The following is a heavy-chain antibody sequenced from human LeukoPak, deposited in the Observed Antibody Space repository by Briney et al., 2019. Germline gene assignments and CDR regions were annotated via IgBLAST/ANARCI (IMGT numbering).Heavy chain of an antibody. V-gene: IGHV3-7*01. CDR3: ARGAPYCSPTSCIGLDY. CDR2: IKPDGGEK. D-gene: IGHD2-2*01. Sequence: GGSLRLSCAASGFTFSDYWMTWVRQAPGKGLEWVANIKPDGGEKYYVDSVKGRFTISRDNAKNSLYLQLNSLRAEDTAVYYCARGAPYCSPTSCIGLDYWGQGTLVAVSS. J-gene: IGHJ4*02. CDR1: GFTFSDYW.